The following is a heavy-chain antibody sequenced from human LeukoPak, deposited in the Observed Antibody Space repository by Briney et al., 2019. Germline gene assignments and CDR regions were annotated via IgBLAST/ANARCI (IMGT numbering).Heavy chain of an antibody. V-gene: IGHV1-18*04. D-gene: IGHD5-24*01. CDR2: ISGYNGIT. Sequence: ASVKVSFTASGYTFSSYGITWVRQAPGQGLEWMGWISGYNGITNYEQKVQGRVTLTTDTSTSTAYMELRSLRSDDTAVYYCAREGATRFDSWGQGTLVTVSS. J-gene: IGHJ4*02. CDR3: AREGATRFDS. CDR1: GYTFSSYG.